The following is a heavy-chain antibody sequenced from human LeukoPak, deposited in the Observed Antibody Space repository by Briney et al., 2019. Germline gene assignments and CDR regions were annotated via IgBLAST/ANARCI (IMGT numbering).Heavy chain of an antibody. V-gene: IGHV4-34*01. CDR1: GGSFSGYY. D-gene: IGHD4-17*01. Sequence: PSETLSLTCAVYGGSFSGYYWSWIRQPPGKGLEWIGEINHSGSTNYNPSLKSRVTISVDTSKNQFSLKLSSVTAADTAVYYYARDPIGDYVDYWGQGTLVTVSS. CDR3: ARDPIGDYVDY. J-gene: IGHJ4*02. CDR2: INHSGST.